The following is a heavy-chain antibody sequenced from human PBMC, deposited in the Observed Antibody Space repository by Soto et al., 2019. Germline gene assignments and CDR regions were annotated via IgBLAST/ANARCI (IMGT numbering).Heavy chain of an antibody. CDR2: LSPNGENQ. V-gene: IGHV3-30*04. J-gene: IGHJ4*02. CDR1: AFSFNKYA. D-gene: IGHD3-22*01. Sequence: LRLSCADPAFSFNKYALHWIRQAPGEGLEWVAVLSPNGENQYYRDSVRGRFTISRDTSKSTLYLQMTSLRPEDTAVYYCATGAAFYYDTSRFWGQGTLVTVSS. CDR3: ATGAAFYYDTSRF.